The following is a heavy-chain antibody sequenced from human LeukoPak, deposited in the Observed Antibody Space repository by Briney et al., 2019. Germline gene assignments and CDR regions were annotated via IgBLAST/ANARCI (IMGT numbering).Heavy chain of an antibody. CDR3: ARHPAAGVATVFDY. CDR1: GASISTYY. D-gene: IGHD5-12*01. Sequence: PSETLSLTCTVSGASISTYYWSWIRQPPGKGLEWIGYFYYSGSTNYNPSLKSRVTTSVETSKNQFSLKLSSVTAADTAVYYCARHPAAGVATVFDYWGQGTLVTVSS. J-gene: IGHJ4*02. V-gene: IGHV4-59*08. CDR2: FYYSGST.